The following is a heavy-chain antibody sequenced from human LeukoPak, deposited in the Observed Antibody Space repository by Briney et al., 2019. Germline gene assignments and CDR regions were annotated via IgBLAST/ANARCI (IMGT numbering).Heavy chain of an antibody. J-gene: IGHJ3*02. Sequence: SETLSLTCTVSGGSISSYYWSWIRQPPGKGLEWIGYIYYSGSTNYNPPLKSRVTISVDTSKNQFSLKLSSVTAADTAVYYCARHHYDFWSGYPRAFDIWGQGTMVTVSS. CDR3: ARHHYDFWSGYPRAFDI. V-gene: IGHV4-59*08. CDR1: GGSISSYY. D-gene: IGHD3-3*01. CDR2: IYYSGST.